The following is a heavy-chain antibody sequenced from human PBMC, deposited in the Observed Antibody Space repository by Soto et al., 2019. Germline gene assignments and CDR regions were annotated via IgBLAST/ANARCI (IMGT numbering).Heavy chain of an antibody. V-gene: IGHV3-48*01. J-gene: IGHJ4*02. CDR3: ARVESRIASRSGY. CDR2: IGTSTSAI. Sequence: GGSLRLSCAASGFTFSSYSMNWVRQAPGRGLEWVSYIGTSTSAIYYAGSVKGRFTISRDNAKNSLYLQMNSLRAEDTAVYYCARVESRIASRSGYWGQGALVTVSS. CDR1: GFTFSSYS. D-gene: IGHD3-3*02.